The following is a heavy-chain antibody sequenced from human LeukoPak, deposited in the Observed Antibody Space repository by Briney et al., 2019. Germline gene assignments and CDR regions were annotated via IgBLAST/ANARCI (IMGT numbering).Heavy chain of an antibody. J-gene: IGHJ4*02. CDR2: INPSGGST. CDR3: ARDLWRGAVAGSGGDY. Sequence: ASVKVSCKASGYTFTTYYVHWVRQAPGQGLEWMGIINPSGGSTTYAQKFRGRLTMTRDMSTSTAYMELRSLRSDDTAVYYCARDLWRGAVAGSGGDYWGQGTLVTVSS. V-gene: IGHV1-46*01. CDR1: GYTFTTYY. D-gene: IGHD6-19*01.